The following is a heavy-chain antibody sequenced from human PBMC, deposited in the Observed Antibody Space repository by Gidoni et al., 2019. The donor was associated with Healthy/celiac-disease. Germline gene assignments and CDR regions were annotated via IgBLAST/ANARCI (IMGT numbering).Heavy chain of an antibody. V-gene: IGHV4-34*01. CDR1: GGSFSGYY. CDR3: ARAEGQLNWFDP. J-gene: IGHJ5*02. Sequence: QVQLQQWGAGLLKPSETLSLTCAVYGGSFSGYYWSWIRQPPGKGLEWIGEINHSGSTNYNPSLKSRVTISVDTSKNQFSLKLSSVTAADTAVYYCARAEGQLNWFDPWGQGTLVTVSS. D-gene: IGHD2-2*01. CDR2: INHSGST.